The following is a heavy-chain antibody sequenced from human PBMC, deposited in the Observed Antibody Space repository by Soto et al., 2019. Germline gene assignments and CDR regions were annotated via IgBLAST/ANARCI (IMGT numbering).Heavy chain of an antibody. CDR1: GGSISSGDYY. CDR3: ARDSPMITFGGVISPSWFDP. D-gene: IGHD3-16*01. V-gene: IGHV4-30-4*01. CDR2: IYYSGST. J-gene: IGHJ5*02. Sequence: NPSETLSLTCTVSGGSISSGDYYWSWIRQPPGKGLEWIGYIYYSGSTYYNPSLKSRVTISVDTSKNQFSLKLSSVTAADTAVYYCARDSPMITFGGVISPSWFDPWGQGTLVTI.